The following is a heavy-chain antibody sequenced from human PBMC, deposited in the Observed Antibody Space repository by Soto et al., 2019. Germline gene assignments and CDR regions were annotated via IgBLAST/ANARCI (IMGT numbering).Heavy chain of an antibody. CDR2: SNAGTGYT. CDR1: GFTFTTYS. CDR3: ARGPHNSVAGVPWV. J-gene: IGHJ4*02. V-gene: IGHV1-3*01. Sequence: QVHLVQSGAEVKRPGASVKVSCKASGFTFTTYSIQWVRRAPGQGLEWMGWSNAGTGYTKYSQKFQDRVTLSWDTSATTAYMELSSLTSEDTAVYYCARGPHNSVAGVPWVWGQGTLVSVSS. D-gene: IGHD6-19*01.